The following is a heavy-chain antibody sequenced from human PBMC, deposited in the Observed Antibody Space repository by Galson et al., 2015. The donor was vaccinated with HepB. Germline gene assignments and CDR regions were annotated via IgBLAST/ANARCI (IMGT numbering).Heavy chain of an antibody. CDR3: ARDKHSSGYYTGYYYYGMEV. V-gene: IGHV3-33*01. D-gene: IGHD3-22*01. J-gene: IGHJ6*02. CDR1: GFTFSSYA. Sequence: SLRLSCEASGFTFSSYAMHWVRQAPGKGLEWVAVIYYDGANQHYADSVKGRFTVSRDNSKNRLYLQMNSLRAEDTAVYHCARDKHSSGYYTGYYYYGMEVWGQGTTVTVSS. CDR2: IYYDGANQ.